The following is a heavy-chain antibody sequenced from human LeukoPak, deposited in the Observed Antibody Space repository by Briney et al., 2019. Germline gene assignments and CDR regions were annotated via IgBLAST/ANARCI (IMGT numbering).Heavy chain of an antibody. Sequence: GASVKVSCKASGGTFSSYAISWVRQGPGQGIEWMGGIIPIFGTANYAQKFQGRVTITADESTSTAYMELSSLRSEDTAVYYCARAPNYYDTLLSYWGQGTLVTVSS. CDR1: GGTFSSYA. J-gene: IGHJ4*02. V-gene: IGHV1-69*01. CDR2: IIPIFGTA. D-gene: IGHD3-22*01. CDR3: ARAPNYYDTLLSY.